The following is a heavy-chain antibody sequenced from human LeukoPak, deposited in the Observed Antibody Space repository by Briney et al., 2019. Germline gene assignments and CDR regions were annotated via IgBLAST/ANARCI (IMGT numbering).Heavy chain of an antibody. V-gene: IGHV3-21*01. CDR3: ARSRYCSSTSCYYYMDV. CDR2: ISSGSSYI. Sequence: GGSLRLSCAASGFTFSSYSMNWVRQAPGKGLEWVSSISSGSSYIYYADSVKGRFTISRDNAKNSLYLQMNSLRAEDTAMYYCARSRYCSSTSCYYYMDVWGKGTTVTVSS. J-gene: IGHJ6*03. CDR1: GFTFSSYS. D-gene: IGHD2-2*01.